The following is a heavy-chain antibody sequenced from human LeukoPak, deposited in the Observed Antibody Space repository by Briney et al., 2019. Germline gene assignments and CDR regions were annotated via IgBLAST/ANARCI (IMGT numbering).Heavy chain of an antibody. CDR3: ASRAIGWYRDANLFDP. CDR1: GFTFSSYG. Sequence: PGGSLRLSCAASGFTFSSYGIHWVRQAPGKGLEWVAVISYDGSNKYYADSVKGRFTISRDNSKNTLYLQMNSLRAEDTAVYYCASRAIGWYRDANLFDPWGQGTLVTVSS. V-gene: IGHV3-30*03. J-gene: IGHJ5*02. D-gene: IGHD6-19*01. CDR2: ISYDGSNK.